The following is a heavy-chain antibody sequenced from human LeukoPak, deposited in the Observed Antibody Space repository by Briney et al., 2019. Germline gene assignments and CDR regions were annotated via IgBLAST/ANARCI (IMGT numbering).Heavy chain of an antibody. V-gene: IGHV4-34*01. CDR1: GGSISSYY. Sequence: SETLSLTCTVSGGSISSYYWSWIRQPPGKGLEWIGEINHSGSTNYNPSLKSRVTISVDTSKNQFSLKLSSVTAADTAVYYCARRYGGNSFNYWGQGTLVTVSS. CDR2: INHSGST. CDR3: ARRYGGNSFNY. D-gene: IGHD4-23*01. J-gene: IGHJ4*02.